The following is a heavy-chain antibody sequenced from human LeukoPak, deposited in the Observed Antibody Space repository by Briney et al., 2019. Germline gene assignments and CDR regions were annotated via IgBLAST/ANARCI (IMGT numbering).Heavy chain of an antibody. J-gene: IGHJ4*02. Sequence: PSETLSLTCTVSGGSISNYYWSWIRQPAEKGLEWIGRIYSGGSTNYNPSLKSRVTISVDTSKNQFSLKLSSVTAADTAVYYCARGYYDSSGYYFFPLDYWGQGTLVTVSS. CDR3: ARGYYDSSGYYFFPLDY. V-gene: IGHV4-4*07. CDR2: IYSGGST. D-gene: IGHD3-22*01. CDR1: GGSISNYY.